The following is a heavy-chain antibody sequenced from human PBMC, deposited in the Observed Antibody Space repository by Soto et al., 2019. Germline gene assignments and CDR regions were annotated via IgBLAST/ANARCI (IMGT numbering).Heavy chain of an antibody. Sequence: PGGSLRLSCAASGFTFSSYWMSWVRQAPGKGLEWVANTKQDESEKFYVDSVKGRFTISRDNARNSLYLQMNSLRAEDTAVYYCARVNGYYYYGMDVWGQGTTVTVSS. CDR2: TKQDESEK. V-gene: IGHV3-7*03. CDR3: ARVNGYYYYGMDV. J-gene: IGHJ6*02. D-gene: IGHD3-22*01. CDR1: GFTFSSYW.